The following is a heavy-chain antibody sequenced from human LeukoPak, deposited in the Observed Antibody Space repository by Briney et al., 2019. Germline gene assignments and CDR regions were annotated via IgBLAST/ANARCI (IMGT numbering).Heavy chain of an antibody. D-gene: IGHD3-22*01. CDR3: AGGNFYDSRGHPYHFHY. CDR2: IYYSGST. J-gene: IGHJ4*02. Sequence: SETLSLTCTVSGGSISTYYWSWIRQPPGEGLEWIGYIYYSGSTNYNPSLKSRVTISVDTSKNQFSLNLTSVTAADTAVYYCAGGNFYDSRGHPYHFHYWGQGTLVTVPS. CDR1: GGSISTYY. V-gene: IGHV4-59*01.